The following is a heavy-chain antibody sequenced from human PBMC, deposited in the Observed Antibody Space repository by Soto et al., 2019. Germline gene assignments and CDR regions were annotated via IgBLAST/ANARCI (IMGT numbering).Heavy chain of an antibody. CDR3: ARGGLRFLEWLPNYYYYGMDL. D-gene: IGHD3-3*01. CDR1: VGAFSRYA. CDR2: VIPIFGTA. J-gene: IGHJ6*02. V-gene: IGHV1-69*13. Sequence: SVKVSCNPCVGAFSRYAISWVRQAPGQGLEWMGGVIPIFGTANYAQKFHGRVTITADDSTSTAYMELSSLRCEDKAVYYCARGGLRFLEWLPNYYYYGMDLWGQGTTVTVSS.